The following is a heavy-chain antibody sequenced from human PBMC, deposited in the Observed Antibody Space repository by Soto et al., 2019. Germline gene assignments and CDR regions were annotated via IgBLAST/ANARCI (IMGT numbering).Heavy chain of an antibody. CDR2: INPNSGGT. V-gene: IGHV1-2*02. D-gene: IGHD4-17*01. Sequence: ASVKVSCKASGYTFTGYYMHWVRQAPGQGLEWMGWINPNSGGTNYAQKFQGRVTMTRHTSISTAYMELSRLRSDDTAVYYCARDPPHGGSNGWFDPWGQGTLVTVS. CDR3: ARDPPHGGSNGWFDP. J-gene: IGHJ5*02. CDR1: GYTFTGYY.